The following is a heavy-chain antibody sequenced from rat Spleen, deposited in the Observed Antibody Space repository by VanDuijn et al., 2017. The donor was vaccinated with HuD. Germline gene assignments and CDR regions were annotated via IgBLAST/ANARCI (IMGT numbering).Heavy chain of an antibody. CDR2: VSSYGFNT. Sequence: EVQLVETGGGLVQPGKSLKLSCVASGFTFSRYWMYCVRQAPGMGLEWGSSVSSYGFNTYYPDSVKGRFTISRDNVENIVYLQMNSLKCEDTANYYCAVAGYGYWGQGVMVTVSS. CDR1: GFTFSRYW. D-gene: IGHD2-3*01. J-gene: IGHJ2*01. V-gene: IGHV5-58*01. CDR3: AVAGYGY.